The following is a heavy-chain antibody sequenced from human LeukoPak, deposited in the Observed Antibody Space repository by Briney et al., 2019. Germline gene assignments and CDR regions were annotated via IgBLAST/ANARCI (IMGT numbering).Heavy chain of an antibody. CDR1: GGSISSSNW. J-gene: IGHJ6*02. Sequence: SETLSLTCAVSGGSISSSNWWSWVRQPPGKGLEWIGEIYHSGSTNYNPSLKSRVTISVDKSKNQFSLKPSSVTAADTAVYYCARGRGSSGAKYYYYYYGMDVWGQGTTVTVSS. V-gene: IGHV4-4*02. CDR2: IYHSGST. D-gene: IGHD6-19*01. CDR3: ARGRGSSGAKYYYYYYGMDV.